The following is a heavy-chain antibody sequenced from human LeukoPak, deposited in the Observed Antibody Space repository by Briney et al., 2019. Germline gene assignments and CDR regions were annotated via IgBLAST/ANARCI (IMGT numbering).Heavy chain of an antibody. J-gene: IGHJ4*02. CDR1: GFTFSSYG. D-gene: IGHD3-9*01. CDR2: ISYDGSNK. CDR3: AKPFPGHYDILTGYYAPPDY. Sequence: GRSLRLSCAASGFTFSSYGMHWVRQAPGKGLEWVAVISYDGSNKYCADTVKGRFTISRDNSKNTLYLQMNSLRAEDTAIYYCAKPFPGHYDILTGYYAPPDYWGQGTLVTVSS. V-gene: IGHV3-30*18.